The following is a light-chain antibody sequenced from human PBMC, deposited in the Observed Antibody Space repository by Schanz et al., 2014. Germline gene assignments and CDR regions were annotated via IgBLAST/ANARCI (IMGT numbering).Light chain of an antibody. J-gene: IGLJ3*02. CDR3: SSYTSSTLGV. CDR1: SSDVGGYNY. Sequence: QSALTQPPSASGSPGQSVTISCTGTSSDVGGYNYVSWYQQHPGKAPKLMIYDVTNRPSGVSNRFSASKSGNTASLTISGLQSEDEADYYCSSYTSSTLGVFGGGTKLTVL. V-gene: IGLV2-14*01. CDR2: DVT.